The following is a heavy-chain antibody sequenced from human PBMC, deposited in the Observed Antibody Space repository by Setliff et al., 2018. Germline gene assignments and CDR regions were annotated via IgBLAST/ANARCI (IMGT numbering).Heavy chain of an antibody. J-gene: IGHJ4*02. Sequence: SVKVSCKASGGTFSSYAISWVRQAPGQGLEWMGGIIPILGIANYAQKLQGRVTMTTDTSTSTAYMELRSLRSDDTAVYYCARLRVRGHDYDLGYWGQGTLVTVSS. CDR3: ARLRVRGHDYDLGY. CDR1: GGTFSSYA. D-gene: IGHD3-16*01. CDR2: IIPILGIA. V-gene: IGHV1-69*10.